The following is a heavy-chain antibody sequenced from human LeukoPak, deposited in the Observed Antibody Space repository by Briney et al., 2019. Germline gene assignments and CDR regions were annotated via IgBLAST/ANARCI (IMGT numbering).Heavy chain of an antibody. Sequence: GGSLRLSCAASGFTFSSYWMSWVRQAPGKGLEWVANIKQDGSEKYYVDSVKGRFTISRDNAKNSLYLQMNSLRAEDTAVYYCARGQLEWLPNVGDYWGQGTLVTVSS. D-gene: IGHD3-3*01. CDR1: GFTFSSYW. CDR3: ARGQLEWLPNVGDY. V-gene: IGHV3-7*01. J-gene: IGHJ4*02. CDR2: IKQDGSEK.